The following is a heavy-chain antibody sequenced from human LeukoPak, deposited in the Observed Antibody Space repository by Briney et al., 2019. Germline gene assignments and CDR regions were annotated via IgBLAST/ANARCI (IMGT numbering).Heavy chain of an antibody. V-gene: IGHV3-74*01. D-gene: IGHD3-10*01. CDR1: GFTFSSYW. J-gene: IGHJ4*02. CDR3: ARWHGSGSYSIDY. CDR2: INSDGSST. Sequence: PGGSLRLSCAASGFTFSSYWMHWVRQAPGQGLVWVSRINSDGSSTSYADSVKGRFTISRDNTKNTLYLQMNSLRAEDTAVYYCARWHGSGSYSIDYWGQGTLVTVSS.